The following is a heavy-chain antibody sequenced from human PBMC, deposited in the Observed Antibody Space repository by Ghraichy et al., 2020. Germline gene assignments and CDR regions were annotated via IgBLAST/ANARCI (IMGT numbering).Heavy chain of an antibody. CDR1: GISLSNVRMG. CDR2: IFSNDGK. CDR3: VRPFGGVIVIFLPSHGPAETHATAPPQGTAACHVTILIEDTAPWVWWLRAPGWD. J-gene: IGHJ4*02. V-gene: IGHV2-26*01. Sequence: SGPTLVKPTETLTLTCTVSGISLSNVRMGVSWIRQPPGKALEWLAHIFSNDGKSYSTSLKSRITISKDTSKSQVVLNMTNMDPVDTDTYYCVRPFGGVIVIFLPSHGPAETHATAPPQGTAACHVTILIEDTAPWVWWLRAPGWDWGQGTLVTVSS. D-gene: IGHD3-16*02.